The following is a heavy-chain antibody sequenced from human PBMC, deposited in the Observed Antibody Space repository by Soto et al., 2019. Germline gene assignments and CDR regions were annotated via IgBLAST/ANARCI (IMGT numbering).Heavy chain of an antibody. V-gene: IGHV3-11*01. CDR1: GFTFSDYY. J-gene: IGHJ5*02. Sequence: GESLRLSCAASGFTFSDYYMSWIRQAPGKGLEWVSYISSSGSTIYYADSVKGRFTISRDNAKNSLYLQMNSLRAEDTAVYYCARSGPIQRRNWFDPWGQGTLVTVSS. D-gene: IGHD5-18*01. CDR3: ARSGPIQRRNWFDP. CDR2: ISSSGSTI.